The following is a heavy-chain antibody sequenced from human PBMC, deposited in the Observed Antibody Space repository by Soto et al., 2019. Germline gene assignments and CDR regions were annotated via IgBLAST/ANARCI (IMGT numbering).Heavy chain of an antibody. D-gene: IGHD2-15*01. CDR1: GYTFTSYW. V-gene: IGHV5-51*01. Sequence: PGESLKTSCNGSGYTFTSYWIGWVRQMPGKGLEWMGIIYPGDSDTRYSPSFQGQVTISADKSISTAYLQWSSLKASDAAMYYCARSEHVVVVAATPYYYYYGMDVWGQGTTVTVSS. CDR2: IYPGDSDT. CDR3: ARSEHVVVVAATPYYYYYGMDV. J-gene: IGHJ6*02.